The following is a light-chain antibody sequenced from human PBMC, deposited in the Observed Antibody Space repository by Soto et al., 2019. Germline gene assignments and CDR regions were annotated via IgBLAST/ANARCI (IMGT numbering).Light chain of an antibody. V-gene: IGKV3-20*01. J-gene: IGKJ1*01. Sequence: EVVLTQSPGTLSLSPGERATLSCRASQSVSSSYLAWYQLKPGQAPRLVIYGASSRATGIPDRFSGSGSATDFTLTISRLEPEDFAVYYCQHQGTFGQGTKVEIK. CDR3: QHQGT. CDR1: QSVSSSY. CDR2: GAS.